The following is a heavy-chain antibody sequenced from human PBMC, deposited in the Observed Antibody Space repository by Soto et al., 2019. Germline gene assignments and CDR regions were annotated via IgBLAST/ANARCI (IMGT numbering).Heavy chain of an antibody. CDR2: ISPHSGNT. CDR3: EREPGVLITGKGDFDY. Sequence: QVQLIQSGTEVKKPGASEKVSCKASGYNFTTFGISWVRQAPRQGLEWMGWISPHSGNTKYAQKFQGRLTMTTDTSANTAYMELRSLRSDDKDMYFYEREPGVLITGKGDFDYWGQGTLDSDTS. V-gene: IGHV1-18*04. CDR1: GYNFTTFG. J-gene: IGHJ4*02. D-gene: IGHD1-20*01.